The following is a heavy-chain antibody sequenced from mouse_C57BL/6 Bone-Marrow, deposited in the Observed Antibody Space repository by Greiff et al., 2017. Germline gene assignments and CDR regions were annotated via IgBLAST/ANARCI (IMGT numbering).Heavy chain of an antibody. D-gene: IGHD2-3*01. CDR1: GYTFTSYW. J-gene: IGHJ2*01. CDR2: IDPSDSYT. Sequence: QVQLQQPGAELVMPGASVKLSCKASGYTFTSYWMHWVKQRPGQGLEWIGEIDPSDSYTNYNQKFKGKSTLTVDKSSSTAYMQLSSLTSEDSAVYYCARSMPYDGLDYWGQGTTLTVSS. V-gene: IGHV1-69*01. CDR3: ARSMPYDGLDY.